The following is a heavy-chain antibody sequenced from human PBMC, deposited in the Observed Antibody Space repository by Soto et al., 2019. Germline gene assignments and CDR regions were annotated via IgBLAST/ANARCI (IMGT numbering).Heavy chain of an antibody. CDR3: ARTIQKLRYFDYPFSHYYYGMDV. J-gene: IGHJ6*02. CDR2: ISSSSSTI. Sequence: EVQLVESGGGLVQPGGSLRLSCAASGFTFSSYSMNWVRQAPGKGLEWVSYISSSSSTIYYADSVKGRFTISRDNAKNSLYLQMNSLRDEDTAVYYCARTIQKLRYFDYPFSHYYYGMDVWGQGTTVTVSS. V-gene: IGHV3-48*02. D-gene: IGHD3-9*01. CDR1: GFTFSSYS.